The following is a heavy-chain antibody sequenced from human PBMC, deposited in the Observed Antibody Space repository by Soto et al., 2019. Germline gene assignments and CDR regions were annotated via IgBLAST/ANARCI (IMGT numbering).Heavy chain of an antibody. D-gene: IGHD6-19*01. CDR2: ITHGGST. J-gene: IGHJ6*02. CDR1: GYSIRSSDW. Sequence: PSETLSLTCAVYGYSIRSSDWWCWIRQPPGKGLEWIGYITHGGSTNYNPSLKRRVTMSVDPSKNQFSLNLTSVTAVDTAVYYCARMAVTTFYYYAMDVWGQGTTVTVSS. CDR3: ARMAVTTFYYYAMDV. V-gene: IGHV4-28*01.